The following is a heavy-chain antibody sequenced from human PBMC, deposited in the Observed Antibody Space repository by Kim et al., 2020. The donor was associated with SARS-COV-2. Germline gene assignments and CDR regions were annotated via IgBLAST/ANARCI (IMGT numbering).Heavy chain of an antibody. CDR3: ASGVPGGAAGTSDAFDI. D-gene: IGHD6-13*01. CDR2: ISSSSSYI. Sequence: GGSLRLSCAASGFTFSSYSMNWVRQAPGKGLEWVSSISSSSSYIYYADSVKGRFTISRDNAKNSLYLQMNSLRAEDTAVYYCASGVPGGAAGTSDAFDIWGQGTMVTVSS. V-gene: IGHV3-21*01. CDR1: GFTFSSYS. J-gene: IGHJ3*02.